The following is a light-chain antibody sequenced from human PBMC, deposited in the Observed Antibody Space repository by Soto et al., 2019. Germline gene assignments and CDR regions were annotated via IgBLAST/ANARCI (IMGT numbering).Light chain of an antibody. CDR3: QQTYTTPRT. CDR2: ATS. J-gene: IGKJ1*01. V-gene: IGKV1-39*01. Sequence: SSLSASLGDRISITCRASQTVSTYLNWYQQKPGKAPTLLISATSTLQSGVPSRFSGSGSGTEFTLTITSLQPEDFATYYCQQTYTTPRTFGQGTKVDIK. CDR1: QTVSTY.